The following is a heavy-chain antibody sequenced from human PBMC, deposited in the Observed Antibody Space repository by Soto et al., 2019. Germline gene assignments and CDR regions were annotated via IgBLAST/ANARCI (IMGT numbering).Heavy chain of an antibody. Sequence: EVQLVESGGGLVQSGRSLRLSCAASGVRFDDYAMHWVRQAPGQGLEWLSGISWNHGTTGYADSVKGRITTSRDNAKNSLLLQMNSLTAEDTAVYHCAKDIDAHRTTVTHFDSWGQGTQVTVSS. CDR2: ISWNHGTT. J-gene: IGHJ4*02. V-gene: IGHV3-9*01. D-gene: IGHD4-17*01. CDR1: GVRFDDYA. CDR3: AKDIDAHRTTVTHFDS.